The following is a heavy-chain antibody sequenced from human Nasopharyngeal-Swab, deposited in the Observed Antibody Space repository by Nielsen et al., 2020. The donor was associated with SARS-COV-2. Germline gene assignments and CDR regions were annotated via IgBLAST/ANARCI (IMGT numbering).Heavy chain of an antibody. CDR2: ISYDGSNK. Sequence: GESLKISCAASGFTFSSYSMHWVRPAPGKGLEWVAVISYDGSNKYYADSVKGRFTISRDNSKNTLYLQMNSLRAEDTAVYYCARDLFHSSSWYEDYWGQGTLVTVSS. CDR1: GFTFSSYS. V-gene: IGHV3-30*04. J-gene: IGHJ4*02. D-gene: IGHD6-13*01. CDR3: ARDLFHSSSWYEDY.